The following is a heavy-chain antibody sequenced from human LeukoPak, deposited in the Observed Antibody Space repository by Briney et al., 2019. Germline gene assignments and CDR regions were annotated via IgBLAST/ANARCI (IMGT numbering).Heavy chain of an antibody. J-gene: IGHJ5*02. D-gene: IGHD3-9*01. CDR1: GFTFDDYA. V-gene: IGHV3-9*01. CDR3: ARLTRYAGDP. CDR2: ISWNSGSI. Sequence: GRSLRLSCAASGFTFDDYAMHWVRQAPGKGLEWVSGISWNSGSIGYADSVKGRFTVSRDNAKNSLYLQMNSLRAEDTAVYYCARLTRYAGDPWGQGTLVIVSS.